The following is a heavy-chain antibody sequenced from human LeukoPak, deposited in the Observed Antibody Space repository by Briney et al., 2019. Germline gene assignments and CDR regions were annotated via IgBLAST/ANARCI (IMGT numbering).Heavy chain of an antibody. Sequence: PSETLSLTCTVSGGSISTDSWTWIRQPPGEGLEWIGNIYYSGSTNYNPSLKSRVTISIDTSKNQFSLKVSSVTAADTAVYYCARAHSSGWPHMFDPWGQGTLVTVPS. CDR1: GGSISTDS. V-gene: IGHV4-59*01. J-gene: IGHJ5*02. CDR3: ARAHSSGWPHMFDP. D-gene: IGHD6-19*01. CDR2: IYYSGST.